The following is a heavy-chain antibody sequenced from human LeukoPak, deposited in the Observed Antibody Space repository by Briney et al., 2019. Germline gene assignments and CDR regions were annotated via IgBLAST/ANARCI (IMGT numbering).Heavy chain of an antibody. Sequence: GASVKVSCKASGYTFTGYYMHWVRQAPGQGREWMGWINPNSGGTNYAQKFQGRVTMTRDTSISTAYMELSRLRSDDTAVYYCARATDFLLSRGLAPWGQGTLVAVSS. CDR2: INPNSGGT. CDR1: GYTFTGYY. J-gene: IGHJ5*02. D-gene: IGHD3/OR15-3a*01. V-gene: IGHV1-2*02. CDR3: ARATDFLLSRGLAP.